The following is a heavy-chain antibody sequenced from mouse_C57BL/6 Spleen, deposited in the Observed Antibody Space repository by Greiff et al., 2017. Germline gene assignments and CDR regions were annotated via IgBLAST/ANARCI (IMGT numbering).Heavy chain of an antibody. D-gene: IGHD2-5*01. J-gene: IGHJ4*01. V-gene: IGHV1-53*01. CDR2: INPSNGGT. Sequence: QVQLQQSGTELVKPGASVKLSCKASGYTFTSYWMHWVKQRPGQGLEWIGNINPSNGGTNYNEKFKSKATLTVDKSSSTAYMQLSSLTSEDSAVYYCARSPYDSKGAMDYCGQGTSVTVSS. CDR1: GYTFTSYW. CDR3: ARSPYDSKGAMDY.